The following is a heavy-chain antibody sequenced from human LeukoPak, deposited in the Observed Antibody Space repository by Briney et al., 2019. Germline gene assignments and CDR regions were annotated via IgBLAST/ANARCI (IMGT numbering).Heavy chain of an antibody. V-gene: IGHV4-4*07. CDR3: AREGEYYYDSSGYPSY. Sequence: PSETLSLTCTVSGGSISSYYWSWIRQPAGKGLEWIGRIYTSGSTNYNPSLKSRVTISVDTSKNQFSLKLSSVTAADTAVYYCAREGEYYYDSSGYPSYWGQGTLVTVSS. CDR2: IYTSGST. J-gene: IGHJ4*02. CDR1: GGSISSYY. D-gene: IGHD3-22*01.